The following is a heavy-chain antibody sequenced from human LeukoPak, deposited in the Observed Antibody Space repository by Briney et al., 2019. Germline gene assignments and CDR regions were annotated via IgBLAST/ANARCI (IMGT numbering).Heavy chain of an antibody. D-gene: IGHD3-10*01. CDR3: ATNPSITMVRGVITRSAYYYYYMDV. CDR1: GYTFTDYY. Sequence: ASVKVSCKASGYTFTDYYMHWVRQAPGQGLEWMGWFNPNSGGTNYAQKFQGRVTMTRDTSISTAYMELSRLRSDDTAVYYCATNPSITMVRGVITRSAYYYYYMDVWGKGTTVTVSS. CDR2: FNPNSGGT. J-gene: IGHJ6*03. V-gene: IGHV1-2*02.